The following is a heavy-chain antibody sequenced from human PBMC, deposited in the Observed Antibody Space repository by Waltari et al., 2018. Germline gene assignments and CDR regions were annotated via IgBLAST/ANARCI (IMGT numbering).Heavy chain of an antibody. V-gene: IGHV3-23*01. CDR1: GFTFNNFA. J-gene: IGHJ4*02. CDR3: AKDEISGDGYVIFDY. CDR2: ITGDAST. D-gene: IGHD5-12*01. Sequence: VQLLESGGGFVQTGGSLRLSCAASGFTFNNFAINWVRQAPGKGLEWGATITGDASTYYLDSVKGRFTVSRDNSKSTVYLQMSILRAEDTALYYCAKDEISGDGYVIFDYWGPGTLVTVSS.